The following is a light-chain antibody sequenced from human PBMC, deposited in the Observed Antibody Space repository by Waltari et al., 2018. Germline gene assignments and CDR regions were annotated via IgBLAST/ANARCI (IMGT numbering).Light chain of an antibody. J-gene: IGKJ1*01. Sequence: DIQMTQSPSSLSASVGERVTITCRTSQSISSYLNWYQQKPGKAPKLLIYAASTLQSGVPSRFSGSGSGTDFTLTISSLQPEDFATYHCQQSYSVFRTFGQGTKVEIK. V-gene: IGKV1-39*01. CDR1: QSISSY. CDR3: QQSYSVFRT. CDR2: AAS.